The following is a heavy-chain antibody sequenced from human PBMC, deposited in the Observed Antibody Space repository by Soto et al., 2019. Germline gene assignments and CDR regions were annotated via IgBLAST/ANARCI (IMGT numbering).Heavy chain of an antibody. CDR1: GGTFSSYT. V-gene: IGHV1-69*04. CDR2: IIPILGIA. CDR3: ARDSPVAVAGHDAFDI. Sequence: SVKVSCKASGGTFSSYTISWVRQAPGQGLEWMGRIIPILGIANYAQKFQGRVTITADKSTSTAYMELSSLRSEDTAVYYCARDSPVAVAGHDAFDIWGQGTMVTVSS. D-gene: IGHD6-19*01. J-gene: IGHJ3*02.